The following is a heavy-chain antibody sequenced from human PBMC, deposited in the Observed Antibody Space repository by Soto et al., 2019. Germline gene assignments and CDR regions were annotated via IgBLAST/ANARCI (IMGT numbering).Heavy chain of an antibody. D-gene: IGHD2-15*01. CDR2: MNPNSGNT. CDR3: ARGRRRYCSCGSCYQHFDD. V-gene: IGHV1-8*01. Sequence: ASLKVSCKASGYTFTSYDINWVRQATGQGLEWMGWMNPNSGNTGYAQKFQGRVTMTRNTSISTAYMELSSLRSEDTAVYYCARGRRRYCSCGSCYQHFDDWGQGTLVTVSS. J-gene: IGHJ4*02. CDR1: GYTFTSYD.